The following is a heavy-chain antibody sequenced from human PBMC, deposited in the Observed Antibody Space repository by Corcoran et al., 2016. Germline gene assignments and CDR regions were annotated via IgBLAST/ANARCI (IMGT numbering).Heavy chain of an antibody. CDR2: IKPDGSGK. D-gene: IGHD1-26*01. CDR1: GFTFSAYW. J-gene: IGHJ4*02. Sequence: EMQLVQSGGGLVQPGGSLRLSCSASGFTFSAYWMSWDRQAPGEGLDWVANIKPDGSGKNYVDSVKGRFTISRDNAKNSVYLQMNSLRAEDTAVYYCGRGSGAPDSWGQGTLVTVSS. CDR3: GRGSGAPDS. V-gene: IGHV3-7*03.